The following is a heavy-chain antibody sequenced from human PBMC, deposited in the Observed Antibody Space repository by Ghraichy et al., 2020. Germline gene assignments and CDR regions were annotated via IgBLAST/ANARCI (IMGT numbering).Heavy chain of an antibody. CDR1: GFTFSRHA. J-gene: IGHJ4*02. CDR2: LDVTGFNT. D-gene: IGHD4-11*01. V-gene: IGHV3-23*01. Sequence: LSLTCAASGFTFSRHAMSWVRQAPGKGLEWVSALDVTGFNTYYADSVKGRFTISRDNSKNTLYLQMTSLRAEDTAIYYCAKDRRTESNYAGLFDSWGQGTLVTVSS. CDR3: AKDRRTESNYAGLFDS.